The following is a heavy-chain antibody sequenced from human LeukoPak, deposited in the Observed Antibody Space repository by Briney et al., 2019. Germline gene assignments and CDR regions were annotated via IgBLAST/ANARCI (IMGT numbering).Heavy chain of an antibody. Sequence: SETLSPTCTVSGGSINSYYWSWIRQPPGKGLEWIGYIYYSGSTNYNPSLKSRVTISVDTSKNQFSLKLSSVTAADTAVYYCARERGPNPRFDYWGEGTLVTVSS. D-gene: IGHD3-10*01. J-gene: IGHJ4*02. V-gene: IGHV4-59*01. CDR2: IYYSGST. CDR1: GGSINSYY. CDR3: ARERGPNPRFDY.